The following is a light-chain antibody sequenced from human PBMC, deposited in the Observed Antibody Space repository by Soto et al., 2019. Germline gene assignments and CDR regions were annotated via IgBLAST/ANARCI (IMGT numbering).Light chain of an antibody. CDR3: AAWDGGLNGWV. CDR2: SHN. CDR1: SSNIGTNS. Sequence: QSVLTQPPSVSGTPGQRVTISCSGSSSNIGTNSVTWYQQVPGTAPKLLIYSHNQRPSGVPDRFSGSRSGTSSSLAISGLQSEDDADYYCAAWDGGLNGWVFGGGTKLTVL. V-gene: IGLV1-44*01. J-gene: IGLJ3*02.